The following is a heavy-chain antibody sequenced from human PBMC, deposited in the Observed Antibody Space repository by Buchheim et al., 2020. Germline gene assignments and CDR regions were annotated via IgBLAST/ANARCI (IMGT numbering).Heavy chain of an antibody. D-gene: IGHD3-22*01. CDR2: IYNSGST. V-gene: IGHV4-30-4*01. CDR1: GGSISSGDYY. J-gene: IGHJ4*02. CDR3: ARRPYDSGGYYFFDQ. Sequence: QVQLQESGPGLVKPSQTLSLTCTVSGGSISSGDYYWSWIRQPPGKGLEWIGDIYNSGSTNYNPSLKSRVTMSADKSQNQLSLKLSSVTAADTAVYYCARRPYDSGGYYFFDQWGQGTL.